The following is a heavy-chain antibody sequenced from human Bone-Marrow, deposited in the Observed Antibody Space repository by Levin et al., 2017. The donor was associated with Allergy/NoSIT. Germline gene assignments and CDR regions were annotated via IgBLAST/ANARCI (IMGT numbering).Heavy chain of an antibody. CDR1: GFTFSSYS. Sequence: GGSLRLSCAASGFTFSSYSMNWVRQAPGKGLEWVSSISSSSSYIYYADSVKGRFTISRDNAKNSLYLPMNSLRAEDTAVYYCARDGWGQLVRYAYYYYGMDVWGQGTTVTVSS. CDR2: ISSSSSYI. V-gene: IGHV3-21*01. J-gene: IGHJ6*02. CDR3: ARDGWGQLVRYAYYYYGMDV. D-gene: IGHD6-13*01.